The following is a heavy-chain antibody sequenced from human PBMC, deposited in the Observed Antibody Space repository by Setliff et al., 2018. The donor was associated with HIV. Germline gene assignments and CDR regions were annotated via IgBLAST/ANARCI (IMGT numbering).Heavy chain of an antibody. CDR3: LLFPPFDP. CDR1: GFTFTNAW. D-gene: IGHD3-3*01. J-gene: IGHJ5*02. Sequence: PGGSLRLSCVASGFTFTNAWMNWLRQAPGKGPEWVARIKSKRDGGTTDYAAPVKGRFNVSREDSENTVYLQLNNVKTEDTAVYYCLLFPPFDPWGQGTQVTVSS. V-gene: IGHV3-15*01. CDR2: IKSKRDGGTT.